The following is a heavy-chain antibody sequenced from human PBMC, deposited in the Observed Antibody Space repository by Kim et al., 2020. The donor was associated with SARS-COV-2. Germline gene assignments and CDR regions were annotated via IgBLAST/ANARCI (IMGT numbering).Heavy chain of an antibody. D-gene: IGHD2-21*02. CDR2: IYYSGST. V-gene: IGHV4-59*01. CDR1: GGSISSYY. Sequence: SETLSLTCTVSGGSISSYYWSWIRQPPGKGLEWIGYIYYSGSTNYNPSLKSRVTISVDTSKNQFSLKLSSVTAADTAVYYCARGGYCGGDCVIDYWGQGTLVTISS. CDR3: ARGGYCGGDCVIDY. J-gene: IGHJ4*02.